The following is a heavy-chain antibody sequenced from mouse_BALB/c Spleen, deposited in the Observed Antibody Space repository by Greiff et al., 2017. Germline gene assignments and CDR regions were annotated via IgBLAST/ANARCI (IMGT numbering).Heavy chain of an antibody. CDR3: ASRYDEAMDY. CDR1: GYSFTDYI. CDR2: INPYYGST. J-gene: IGHJ4*01. Sequence: EVQLQQTGPELVKPGASVKISCKASGYSFTDYIMLWVKQSHGKSLEWIGNINPYYGSTSYNLKFKGKATLTVDKSSSTAYMQLNSLTSEDSAVYYCASRYDEAMDYWGQGTTDTVSS. V-gene: IGHV1-39*01. D-gene: IGHD2-14*01.